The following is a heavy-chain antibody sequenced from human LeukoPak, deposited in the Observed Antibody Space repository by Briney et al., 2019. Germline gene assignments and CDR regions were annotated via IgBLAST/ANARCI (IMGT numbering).Heavy chain of an antibody. D-gene: IGHD4-11*01. J-gene: IGHJ3*02. V-gene: IGHV1-8*01. CDR3: ARSFFFRGDYSNEGAFDI. Sequence: AASVKVSCKASGYTFTSYDINWVRQATGQGLEWMGWMNPNSGNTGYAQKFQGRVTITRNTSISTAYMELSSLRSEDTAVYYCARSFFFRGDYSNEGAFDIWGQGTMVTVSS. CDR2: MNPNSGNT. CDR1: GYTFTSYD.